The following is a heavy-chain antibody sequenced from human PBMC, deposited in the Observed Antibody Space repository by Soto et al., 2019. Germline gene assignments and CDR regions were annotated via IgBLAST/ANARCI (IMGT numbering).Heavy chain of an antibody. V-gene: IGHV1-18*01. Sequence: QVQLVQSGAEVKKPGASVKVSCKASGYTFTSYGISWVRQAPGQGLEWMGWISAYNGNTNYAQKLQGRVTMTTDTSKSTAYMEPRSLRSDNTAVYYCARLIGVSLFHFPDDLDYWGQGTLVTVSS. CDR1: GYTFTSYG. CDR3: ARLIGVSLFHFPDDLDY. D-gene: IGHD3-16*01. CDR2: ISAYNGNT. J-gene: IGHJ4*02.